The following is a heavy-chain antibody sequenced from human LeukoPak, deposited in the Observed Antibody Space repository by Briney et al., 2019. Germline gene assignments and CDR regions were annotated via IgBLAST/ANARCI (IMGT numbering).Heavy chain of an antibody. CDR2: IYHSGST. Sequence: PSETLSLTCTVSGYSISSGYYWGWIRQPPGKGLEWIGSIYHSGSTYYNPSLKSRVTISVDTSKNQFSLKLSSVTAADTAVYYCARTGGSYPLAFDPWGQGTLVTVSS. CDR3: ARTGGSYPLAFDP. CDR1: GYSISSGYY. V-gene: IGHV4-38-2*02. J-gene: IGHJ5*02. D-gene: IGHD1-26*01.